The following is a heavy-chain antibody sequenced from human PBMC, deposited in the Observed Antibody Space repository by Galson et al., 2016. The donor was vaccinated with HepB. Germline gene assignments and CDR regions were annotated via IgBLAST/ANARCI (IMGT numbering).Heavy chain of an antibody. CDR2: ISSSSYTI. Sequence: SLRLSCAASGFTFSSSNMNWVRQAPGKGLEWVSYISSSSYTIYQADSVKGRFTISRDNAKNSLYLQMRSLRDEDSAVYYCARGVMAYFDYRGQGTLVTVSS. V-gene: IGHV3-48*02. CDR1: GFTFSSSN. D-gene: IGHD2-8*01. J-gene: IGHJ4*02. CDR3: ARGVMAYFDY.